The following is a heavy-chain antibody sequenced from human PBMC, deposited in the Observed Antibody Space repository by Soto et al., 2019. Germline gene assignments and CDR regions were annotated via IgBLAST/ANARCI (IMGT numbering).Heavy chain of an antibody. CDR1: GFTFSNAW. J-gene: IGHJ3*02. V-gene: IGHV3-15*01. CDR2: IKSKTDGGTT. D-gene: IGHD3-10*01. CDR3: TTGPPHLLWFSGEEAFDI. Sequence: EVQLVESGGGLVKPGGSLRLSCAASGFTFSNAWMSWVRQAPGKGLEWVGRIKSKTDGGTTDYAAPVKGRFTISRDDSKNTLYLQMNSLKTEDTAVYYCTTGPPHLLWFSGEEAFDIWGQGTMVTVSS.